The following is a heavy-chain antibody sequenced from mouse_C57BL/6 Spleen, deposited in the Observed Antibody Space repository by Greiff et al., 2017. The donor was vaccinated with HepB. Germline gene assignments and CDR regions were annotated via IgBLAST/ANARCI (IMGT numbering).Heavy chain of an antibody. V-gene: IGHV5S21*01. CDR1: GFTFSSYA. CDR3: ARGTTVAHWYFDV. Sequence: DVMLVESGEGLVKPGGSLKLSCAASGFTFSSYAMSWVRQTPEKRLEWVAYISSGGDYIYYADTVKGRFTISRDNARNTLYLQMSSLTSEDTAMYYCARGTTVAHWYFDVWGTGTTVTVSS. D-gene: IGHD1-1*01. J-gene: IGHJ1*03. CDR2: ISSGGDYI.